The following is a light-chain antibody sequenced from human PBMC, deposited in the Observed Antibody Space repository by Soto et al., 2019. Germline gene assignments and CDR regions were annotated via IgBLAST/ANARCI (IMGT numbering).Light chain of an antibody. J-gene: IGLJ2*01. V-gene: IGLV2-8*01. Sequence: QSVLIQPPSVSGSPGQSVTISCTGTSSDVGSYDYVSWYQQHPGKAPKLMIYEVSQRPSGVPDRFSGSKSGNTASLTISGLQAEDEGDYYCSSFAGINNLLFGGGTKLTVL. CDR2: EVS. CDR1: SSDVGSYDY. CDR3: SSFAGINNLL.